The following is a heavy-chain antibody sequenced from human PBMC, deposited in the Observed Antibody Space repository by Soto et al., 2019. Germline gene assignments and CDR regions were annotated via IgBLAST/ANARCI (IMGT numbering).Heavy chain of an antibody. Sequence: PSETLSLTCAVYGGSFSGYYWSWIRQPPGKGLEWIGEINHSGSTNYNPSLKSRVTISVDTSKNQFSLKLSSVTAADTAVYYCASGLQGLRQLEDAFDIWGQGTMVTVSS. D-gene: IGHD4-17*01. CDR1: GGSFSGYY. CDR2: INHSGST. V-gene: IGHV4-34*01. CDR3: ASGLQGLRQLEDAFDI. J-gene: IGHJ3*02.